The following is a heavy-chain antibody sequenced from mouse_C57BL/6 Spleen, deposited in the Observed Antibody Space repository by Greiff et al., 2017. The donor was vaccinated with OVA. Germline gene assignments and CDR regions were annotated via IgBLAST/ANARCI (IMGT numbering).Heavy chain of an antibody. Sequence: VQLQQSGPELVKPGASVKISCKASGYTFTDYYMNWVKQSHGKSLEWIGDINPKNGGTSYTQKFKGKAPLTVDKSSSTAYMELRSLTSEDSAVYYCARGAFYYYAMDYWCQGTSVTVSS. V-gene: IGHV1-26*01. CDR1: GYTFTDYY. CDR2: INPKNGGT. J-gene: IGHJ4*01. CDR3: ARGAFYYYAMDY.